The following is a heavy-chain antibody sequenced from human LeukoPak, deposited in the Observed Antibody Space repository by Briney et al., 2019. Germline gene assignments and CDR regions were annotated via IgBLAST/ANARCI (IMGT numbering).Heavy chain of an antibody. CDR3: ARGAPPDS. Sequence: SETLSLTCNVSGYSISSGYYWGWIRQPPGKGLEWIASIDHSGSTYYNPSLKSRVTISVDTSKNHFSLRLTSVTAADSAVYYCARGAPPDSWGQGTLVTVSS. CDR1: GYSISSGYY. J-gene: IGHJ4*02. CDR2: IDHSGST. V-gene: IGHV4-38-2*02.